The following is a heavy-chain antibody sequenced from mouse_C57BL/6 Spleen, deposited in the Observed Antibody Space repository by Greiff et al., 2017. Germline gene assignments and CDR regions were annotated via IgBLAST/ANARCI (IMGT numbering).Heavy chain of an antibody. CDR3: ARGELTTVAFDD. D-gene: IGHD1-1*01. CDR2: IDPSDSET. CDR1: GYTFTSYW. V-gene: IGHV1-52*01. Sequence: QVQLQQSGAELVRPGSSVKLSCKASGYTFTSYWMHWVKQRPIQGLEWIGNIDPSDSETHYNQKFKDKATLTVDKSSSTAYMQLSSLTSEDSAVYYCARGELTTVAFDDWGQGTTLTVSS. J-gene: IGHJ2*01.